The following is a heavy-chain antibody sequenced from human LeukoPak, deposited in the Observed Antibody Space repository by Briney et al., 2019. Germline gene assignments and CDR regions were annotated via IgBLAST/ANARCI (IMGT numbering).Heavy chain of an antibody. CDR1: GFTFSSYW. CDR2: IYSGGST. Sequence: GGSLRLSCAASGFTFSSYWMSWVRQAPGKGLEWVSVIYSGGSTYYADSVKGRFTISRHNSKNTLYLQMNSLRAEDTAVYYCASLAWGDPFDYWGQGTLVTVSS. CDR3: ASLAWGDPFDY. J-gene: IGHJ4*02. V-gene: IGHV3-53*04. D-gene: IGHD3-16*01.